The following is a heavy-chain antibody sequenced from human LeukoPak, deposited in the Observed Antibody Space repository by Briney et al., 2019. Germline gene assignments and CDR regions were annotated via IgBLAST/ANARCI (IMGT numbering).Heavy chain of an antibody. J-gene: IGHJ4*02. V-gene: IGHV4-59*01. CDR2: IYYSGST. CDR1: GGSISRYY. Sequence: SETLSLTCTVSGGSISRYYWSWIRQPPGKGLEWIGYIYYSGSTNYNPSLKSRATISVDTSKNQFSLKLSSVTAADTAVYYCATARYSGYDLLYYFDYWGQGTLVTVSS. D-gene: IGHD5-12*01. CDR3: ATARYSGYDLLYYFDY.